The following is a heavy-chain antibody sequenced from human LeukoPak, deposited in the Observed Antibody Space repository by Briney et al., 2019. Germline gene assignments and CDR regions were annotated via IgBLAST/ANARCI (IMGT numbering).Heavy chain of an antibody. J-gene: IGHJ4*02. CDR1: GFTFSSYG. Sequence: GGSLRLSCAASGFTFSSYGMHWVRQAPGKGLEWVAVISYDGSNKYYADSVKGRFTISRDNSKNTLYLRMNSLRAEDTAVYYCAKLFAGATGIAAAGNNYWGQGTLVTVSS. V-gene: IGHV3-30*18. CDR3: AKLFAGATGIAAAGNNY. CDR2: ISYDGSNK. D-gene: IGHD6-13*01.